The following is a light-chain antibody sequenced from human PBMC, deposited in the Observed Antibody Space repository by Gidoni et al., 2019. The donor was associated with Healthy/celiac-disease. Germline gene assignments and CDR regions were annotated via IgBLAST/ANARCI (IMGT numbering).Light chain of an antibody. CDR3: QQRSNWLT. J-gene: IGKJ4*01. Sequence: EIVLTQSPATLSLSPGERATLSCRASQSVSSYLAWYQQQPGQAPRLLIYDASNRATVIPARFSGSGSGTDFTLTISSLEPEDFAVYYCQQRSNWLTFGGGTKVEIK. V-gene: IGKV3-11*01. CDR2: DAS. CDR1: QSVSSY.